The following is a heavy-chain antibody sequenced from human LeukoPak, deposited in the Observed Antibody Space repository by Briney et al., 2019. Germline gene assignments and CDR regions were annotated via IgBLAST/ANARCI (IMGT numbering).Heavy chain of an antibody. CDR3: AGLNWGSGFYYYMDV. Sequence: SETLSLTCTVSGGSISSYYWSWIRQPPGKGLEWIGYIYYSGSTNYNPSLKSRVTISVDTSKNQFSLKLSSVTAADTAVYYCAGLNWGSGFYYYMDVWGKGTTVTVSS. J-gene: IGHJ6*03. CDR1: GGSISSYY. D-gene: IGHD7-27*01. V-gene: IGHV4-59*01. CDR2: IYYSGST.